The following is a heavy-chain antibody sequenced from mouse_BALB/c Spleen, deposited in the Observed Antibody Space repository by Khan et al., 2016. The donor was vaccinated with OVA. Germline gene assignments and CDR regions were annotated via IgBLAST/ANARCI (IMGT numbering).Heavy chain of an antibody. V-gene: IGHV2-9*02. D-gene: IGHD2-4*01. CDR2: IWTGGIT. Sequence: QVQLKESGPGLVAPSQSLSITCTVSGFSLSNYGIHWVRQPPGKGLEWLGVIWTGGITNYNSALMSRLIISKDNSKSQVFLKMNRLQTDDTAIYYCARSYDYDVGGIAYWGQGTLVTVSA. CDR1: GFSLSNYG. CDR3: ARSYDYDVGGIAY. J-gene: IGHJ3*01.